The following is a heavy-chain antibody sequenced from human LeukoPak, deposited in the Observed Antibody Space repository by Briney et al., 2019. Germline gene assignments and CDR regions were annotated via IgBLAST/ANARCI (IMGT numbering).Heavy chain of an antibody. V-gene: IGHV3-23*01. J-gene: IGHJ4*02. CDR1: GFSFSSYA. CDR2: ISNSGVTT. Sequence: PGGSLRLSCVASGFSFSSYAMSWVRQAPGKGLEWVSSISNSGVTTYYADSVKGRFTLSRDNSKNTLYLQMNSLRAGDTAVYYCAKDPRIWGQGTLVTVSS. CDR3: AKDPRI. D-gene: IGHD3-10*01.